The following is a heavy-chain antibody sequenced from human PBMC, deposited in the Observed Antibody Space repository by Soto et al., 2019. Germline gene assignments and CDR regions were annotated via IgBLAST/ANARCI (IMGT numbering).Heavy chain of an antibody. J-gene: IGHJ6*02. CDR2: IIPIFGTA. Sequence: GASMEVPRQASGGPFSSYSISWVRKGPGQGLGWMGGIIPIFGTANYAQKFQGRVTITADESTSTAYMELSSLRSEDTAVYYCARSVNYDFWSGYYETQYYYYGMDVWGQGTTVTVSS. D-gene: IGHD3-3*01. V-gene: IGHV1-69*01. CDR3: ARSVNYDFWSGYYETQYYYYGMDV. CDR1: GGPFSSYS.